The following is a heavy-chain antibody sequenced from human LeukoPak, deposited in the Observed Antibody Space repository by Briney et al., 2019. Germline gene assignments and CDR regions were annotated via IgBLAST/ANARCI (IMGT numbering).Heavy chain of an antibody. CDR3: ARSSNDYVWEIEGDFDY. Sequence: PGGSLRLSCTASGFNFGSDAMHWVRQAPGKGLEWVAVISYDGSNKYYADSVKGRFTTSRDNSKNTLYLQMNSLRAEDTAVYYCARSSNDYVWEIEGDFDYWGQGTLVTVSS. CDR1: GFNFGSDA. CDR2: ISYDGSNK. V-gene: IGHV3-30*19. D-gene: IGHD3-16*01. J-gene: IGHJ4*02.